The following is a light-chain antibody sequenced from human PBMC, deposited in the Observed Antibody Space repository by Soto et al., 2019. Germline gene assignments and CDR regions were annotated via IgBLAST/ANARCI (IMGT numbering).Light chain of an antibody. Sequence: QSALTQPASVSGSPGQSITISCTGTSSDVGGYNYVSWYQQHPVKAPKLMIYDIINRTSGVSNRFSGSKSGNTASLTISGLQAEDEADYYRVSFTTSRSYVFGTGTKLTVL. J-gene: IGLJ1*01. CDR1: SSDVGGYNY. CDR3: VSFTTSRSYV. V-gene: IGLV2-14*03. CDR2: DII.